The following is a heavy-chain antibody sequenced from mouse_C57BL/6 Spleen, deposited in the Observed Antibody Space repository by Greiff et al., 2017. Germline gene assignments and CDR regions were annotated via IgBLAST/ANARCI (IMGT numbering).Heavy chain of an antibody. J-gene: IGHJ2*01. Sequence: EVQLQQSGPELVKPGASVKISCKASGYSFTGYYMNWVKQSPEKSLEWIGEINPSTGGTTYNQKFKAKATLTVDKSSSTAYMQLKSLTSEDSAVYYCAKGELGRDWGQGTTLTVSS. CDR1: GYSFTGYY. V-gene: IGHV1-42*01. CDR3: AKGELGRD. CDR2: INPSTGGT. D-gene: IGHD4-1*01.